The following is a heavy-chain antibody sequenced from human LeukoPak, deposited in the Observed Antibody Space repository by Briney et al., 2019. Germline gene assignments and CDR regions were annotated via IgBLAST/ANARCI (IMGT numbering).Heavy chain of an antibody. Sequence: SETLSLTCTVSGGSISSSSYYWGWIRQPPGKGLEWIGSIYYSGSTYYNPSLKSRVTISVDTSKNQFSLKLSSVTAADTAVYYRARLADCSSTSCYSPFDYWGQGTLVTVSS. D-gene: IGHD2-2*01. CDR2: IYYSGST. V-gene: IGHV4-39*01. CDR3: ARLADCSSTSCYSPFDY. CDR1: GGSISSSSYY. J-gene: IGHJ4*02.